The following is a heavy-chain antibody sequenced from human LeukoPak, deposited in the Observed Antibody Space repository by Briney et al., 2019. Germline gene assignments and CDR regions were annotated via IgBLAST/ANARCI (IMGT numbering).Heavy chain of an antibody. D-gene: IGHD3-22*01. CDR2: IIPVFGTA. CDR1: GGTFSSYA. V-gene: IGHV1-69*05. Sequence: GASVKVSCKASGGTFSSYAISWVRQAPGQGLEWMGGIIPVFGTANYAQKFQGRVTITTDESTSAAYMELSSLRSEDTAVYYCARVPGYYYDSSGYYHLGAFDIWGQGTMVTVSS. CDR3: ARVPGYYYDSSGYYHLGAFDI. J-gene: IGHJ3*02.